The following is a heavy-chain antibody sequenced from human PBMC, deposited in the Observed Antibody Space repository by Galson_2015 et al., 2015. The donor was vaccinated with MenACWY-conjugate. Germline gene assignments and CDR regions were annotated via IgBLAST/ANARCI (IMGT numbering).Heavy chain of an antibody. Sequence: SETLSLTCVVSGASITRDWWSWVRQPPGKGLEWIGEVHHSGSTNYNPSLKSRVTISLDKSKSQISLTVDSVTAADTAIYYCAGHCSGARCHLYWGQETLVTVSS. V-gene: IGHV4-4*02. J-gene: IGHJ4*02. CDR2: VHHSGST. CDR3: AGHCSGARCHLY. D-gene: IGHD2-15*01. CDR1: GASITRDW.